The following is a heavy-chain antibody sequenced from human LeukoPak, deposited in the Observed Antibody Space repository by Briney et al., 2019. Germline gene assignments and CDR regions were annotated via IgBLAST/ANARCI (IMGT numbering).Heavy chain of an antibody. CDR1: GFTFSSYA. V-gene: IGHV3-30*02. CDR2: IRYDGSNK. D-gene: IGHD5-12*01. CDR3: AKDARYATILDY. Sequence: PGGSLRLSCAASGFTFSSYAMSWVRQAPGKGLEWVAFIRYDGSNKYYADSVKGRFTISRDNSKNTLYLQMNSLRAEDTAVYYCAKDARYATILDYWGQGTLVTVSS. J-gene: IGHJ4*02.